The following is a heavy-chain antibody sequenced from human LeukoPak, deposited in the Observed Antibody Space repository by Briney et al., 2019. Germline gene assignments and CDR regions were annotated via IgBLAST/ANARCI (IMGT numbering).Heavy chain of an antibody. Sequence: GGSLRLSCAASGFTFSNAWMSWVRQAPGKGLEWVGRIKSKTDGGTTDYAAPVKGRFTISRDDSKNTLYLQMNSLKTEDTAVYYCTTYYYDSSGYLNYYYMDVWGKGTTVTVSS. D-gene: IGHD3-22*01. CDR3: TTYYYDSSGYLNYYYMDV. CDR1: GFTFSNAW. V-gene: IGHV3-15*01. J-gene: IGHJ6*03. CDR2: IKSKTDGGTT.